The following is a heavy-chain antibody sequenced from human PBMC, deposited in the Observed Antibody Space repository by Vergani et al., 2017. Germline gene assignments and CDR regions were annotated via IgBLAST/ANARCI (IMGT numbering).Heavy chain of an antibody. D-gene: IGHD3-22*01. V-gene: IGHV1-69*13. CDR1: GGTFSSNS. Sequence: QGQLAQSGAEVKKPGSSVKVSCKASGGTFSSNSISWVRQAPGQGLEWMGRIIPIFGTTSYAQKFQGRVTITADKSTSTAYMELSSLRSEDTAVYYCARGQYYYDSSGYYYYYYGMDVWGQGTTVTVSS. J-gene: IGHJ6*02. CDR2: IIPIFGTT. CDR3: ARGQYYYDSSGYYYYYYGMDV.